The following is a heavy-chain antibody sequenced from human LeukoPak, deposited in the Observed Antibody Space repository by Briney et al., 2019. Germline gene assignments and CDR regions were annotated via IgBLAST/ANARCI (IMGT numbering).Heavy chain of an antibody. CDR1: GFIFSNYA. J-gene: IGHJ5*02. CDR3: VKGPRPDITVAHTVET. D-gene: IGHD6-19*01. CDR2: ISSRCDST. V-gene: IGHV3-23*01. Sequence: PGGSLILSCSASGFIFSNYAMSWVRQVPGRGLECVSTISSRCDSTYVADSVKGRFTISRDNSKNSLYLQMHTVRAEDTAVYYCVKGPRPDITVAHTVETWGQGTLVTVSS.